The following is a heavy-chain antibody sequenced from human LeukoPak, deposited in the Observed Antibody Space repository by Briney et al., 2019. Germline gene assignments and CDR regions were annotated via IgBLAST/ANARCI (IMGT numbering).Heavy chain of an antibody. J-gene: IGHJ4*02. CDR1: GFTFSSYS. V-gene: IGHV3-21*01. CDR2: ISSSSSYL. D-gene: IGHD6-19*01. CDR3: ARDPSGWYSWFQGDFDY. Sequence: PGGSLRLSCAASGFTFSSYSMNWVRQAPGKGLECVLSISSSSSYLYYAASVKGRFTISRDNAKNSLYLQMNSLRAEDTAVYYCARDPSGWYSWFQGDFDYWGQGTLVTVSP.